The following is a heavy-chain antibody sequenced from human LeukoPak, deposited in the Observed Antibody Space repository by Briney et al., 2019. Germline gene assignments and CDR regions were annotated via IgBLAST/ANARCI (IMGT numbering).Heavy chain of an antibody. CDR1: GFTFSSYG. J-gene: IGHJ6*03. CDR3: AKDGEAYCGGDCYSYYYYYMDV. Sequence: GGSLRLSCAASGFTFSSYGMHWVRRAPGKGLEWVAVIWYGGSNKYYADSVKGRFTISRDNSKNTLYLQMNSLRAEDTAVYYCAKDGEAYCGGDCYSYYYYYMDVWGKGTTVTVSS. D-gene: IGHD2-21*01. V-gene: IGHV3-30*02. CDR2: IWYGGSNK.